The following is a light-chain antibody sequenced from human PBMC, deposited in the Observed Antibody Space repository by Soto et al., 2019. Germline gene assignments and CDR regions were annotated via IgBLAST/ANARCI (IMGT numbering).Light chain of an antibody. CDR1: SSDVGTYNY. V-gene: IGLV2-8*01. CDR3: SSYAGSNNLV. Sequence: QSVLTQPPSASGSPGQSVTISCTGTSSDVGTYNYVSWYQQHPGKAPKFMIYEVSKRPSGVPDRFSGSKSGNTASLTVSGLQAEDEASYYCSSYAGSNNLVFGGGTKVTVL. J-gene: IGLJ2*01. CDR2: EVS.